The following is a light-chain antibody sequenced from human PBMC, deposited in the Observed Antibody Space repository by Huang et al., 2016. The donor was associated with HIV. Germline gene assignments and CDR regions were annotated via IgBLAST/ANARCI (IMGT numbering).Light chain of an antibody. J-gene: IGKJ1*01. CDR3: QQYYSSPQT. Sequence: DIIMTQSPDSLAVSLGERATLNCRSSQSVYSSSTSKDYMAWFQQKPGQPPRLLLFWASTREAGVPDRFSGSGSGTHFNLTIANLEAEDAAIYYCQQYYSSPQTFGQGTRVEVK. V-gene: IGKV4-1*01. CDR1: QSVYSSSTSKDY. CDR2: WAS.